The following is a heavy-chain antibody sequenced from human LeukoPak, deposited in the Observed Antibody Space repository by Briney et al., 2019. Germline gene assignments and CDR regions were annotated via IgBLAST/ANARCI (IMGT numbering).Heavy chain of an antibody. J-gene: IGHJ3*02. CDR2: INHSGST. CDR3: ARRRITIFGVVIGAFDI. V-gene: IGHV4-39*07. CDR1: GGSISSGDYY. D-gene: IGHD3-3*01. Sequence: PSETLSLTCTVSGGSISSGDYYWSWIRQPPGKGLEWIGEINHSGSTNYNPSLKSRVTISVDTSKNQFSLKLSSVTAADTAVYYCARRRITIFGVVIGAFDIWGQGTMVTVSS.